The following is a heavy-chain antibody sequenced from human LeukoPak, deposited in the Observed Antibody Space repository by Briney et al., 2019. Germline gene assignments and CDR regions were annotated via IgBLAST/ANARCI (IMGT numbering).Heavy chain of an antibody. CDR3: ATVFKGSALQDY. D-gene: IGHD3-10*01. V-gene: IGHV3-74*03. CDR1: GFTITNNW. J-gene: IGHJ4*02. Sequence: TGGSLRLSCTVSGFTITNNWMYWVRQVPGRGLVWVSRIKMDERSAVYADSVKGRFIISRDNAKNTVYLQMNSLRADDTAVYYCATVFKGSALQDYWGQGTLVTVSS. CDR2: IKMDERSA.